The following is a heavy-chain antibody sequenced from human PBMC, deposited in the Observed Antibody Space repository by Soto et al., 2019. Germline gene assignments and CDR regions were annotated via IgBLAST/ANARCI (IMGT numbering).Heavy chain of an antibody. J-gene: IGHJ4*02. V-gene: IGHV3-33*01. CDR2: IWYDGSNK. Sequence: QVQLVESGGGVVQPGRSLRLSCAASGFTFSSYGMHWVRQAPGXGLXXXAVIWYDGSNKYYADSVKGRFTISRDNSKNTLYLQMNSLRAEXXAXXXXXXXXXXXXXXXXPRGYWGQGTLVTVSS. CDR3: XXXXXXXXXXXXPRGY. CDR1: GFTFSSYG. D-gene: IGHD3-10*01.